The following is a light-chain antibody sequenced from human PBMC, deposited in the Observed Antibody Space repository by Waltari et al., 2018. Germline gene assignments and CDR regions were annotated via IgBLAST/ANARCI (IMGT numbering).Light chain of an antibody. V-gene: IGLV4-69*01. Sequence: QLVLTQSPSASASLGASVKLTCTLDSGHSSNIVAWLQQQPEEGPRYSMKINSDGSHSKGDEIPGRFSGASSGAERYLTVSSVRSEDGADYYCQTGGLGTWVFGGGTKLTVL. CDR2: INSDGSH. J-gene: IGLJ3*02. CDR3: QTGGLGTWV. CDR1: SGHSSNI.